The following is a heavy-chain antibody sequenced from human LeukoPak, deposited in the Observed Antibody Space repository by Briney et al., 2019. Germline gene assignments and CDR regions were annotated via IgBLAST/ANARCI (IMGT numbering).Heavy chain of an antibody. CDR2: INPNSGGT. Sequence: ASVRVSCKASGYTFTVDYMHWVRQAPGQGLECMGWINPNSGGTNYAQKFQGRVTMTRDTSISTAYMELSRLRSDDTAVYYCAILWGYYDSSDGEFDYWGQGTLVTVSS. V-gene: IGHV1-2*02. CDR3: AILWGYYDSSDGEFDY. CDR1: GYTFTVDY. D-gene: IGHD3-22*01. J-gene: IGHJ4*02.